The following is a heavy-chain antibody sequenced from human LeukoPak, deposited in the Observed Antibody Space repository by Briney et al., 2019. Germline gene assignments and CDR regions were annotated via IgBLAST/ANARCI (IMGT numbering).Heavy chain of an antibody. Sequence: GGSLRLSCAASDFTVSINYMSWVRQAPGKGLEWVSVIYSGGSTYYADSVKGRFTISRDNSKNTLFLQMNSLRAEDTAVYYCARGGVVYPDSFDIWGRGTMVTVSS. J-gene: IGHJ3*02. V-gene: IGHV3-66*01. CDR2: IYSGGST. CDR3: ARGGVVYPDSFDI. D-gene: IGHD2-15*01. CDR1: DFTVSINY.